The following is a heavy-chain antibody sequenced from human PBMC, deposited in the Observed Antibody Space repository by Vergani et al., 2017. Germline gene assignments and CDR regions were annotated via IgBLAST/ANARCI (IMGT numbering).Heavy chain of an antibody. D-gene: IGHD3-10*01. V-gene: IGHV7-4-1*02. Sequence: QVQLVQSGAEVKKPGSSVKVSCKASGGTFSSYAISWVRQAPGQGLEWMGWINTNTGNPTYAQGFTGRFVFSLDTSVSTAYLQISSLKAEDTAVYYCATPGEGQGTYYFDYWGQGTLVTVSS. CDR1: GGTFSSYA. J-gene: IGHJ4*02. CDR2: INTNTGNP. CDR3: ATPGEGQGTYYFDY.